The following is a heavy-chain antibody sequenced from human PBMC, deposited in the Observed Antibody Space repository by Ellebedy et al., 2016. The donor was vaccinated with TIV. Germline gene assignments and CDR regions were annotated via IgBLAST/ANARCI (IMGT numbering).Heavy chain of an antibody. J-gene: IGHJ4*02. V-gene: IGHV4-59*01. CDR1: GASIRTSS. D-gene: IGHD6-19*01. CDR3: ARGASGWYFDN. Sequence: MPSETLSLTCSVSGASIRTSSWSWIRQPPGKGLEYTGSFYHTGNTNYNPSRKSRVSMSVDVSKSQFSLNLGSVIAADTAIYYCARGASGWYFDNWGQGTLVTVSS. CDR2: FYHTGNT.